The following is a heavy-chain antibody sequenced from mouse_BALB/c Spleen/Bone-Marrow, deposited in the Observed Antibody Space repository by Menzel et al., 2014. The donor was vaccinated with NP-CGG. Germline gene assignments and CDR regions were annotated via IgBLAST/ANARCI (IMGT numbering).Heavy chain of an antibody. V-gene: IGHV7-3*02. CDR1: GFTFTDSY. J-gene: IGHJ1*01. CDR3: ARDENVGIYWYFDV. CDR2: IRNKAKCYTT. Sequence: EVKLVESAGGSVQPGGSLRLSCATCGFTFTDSYMSWVRQPPGKALEWLRFIRNKAKCYTTEYSASVKGRFTISRDNSQRILYLQMNTLRAEDSATYYCARDENVGIYWYFDVWGAGTTVIVSS.